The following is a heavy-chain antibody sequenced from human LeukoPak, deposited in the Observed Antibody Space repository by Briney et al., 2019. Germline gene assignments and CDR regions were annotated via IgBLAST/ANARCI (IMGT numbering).Heavy chain of an antibody. D-gene: IGHD6-13*01. J-gene: IGHJ6*03. Sequence: SETLSLTCAVYGGSFSGYYWSWIRQPPGKGLEWIGEINHSGSTNYNPSLKSRVTISVDTSKNQFSLKLSSVTAADKAVYYCARGTGLAYSSSWYGTYYYYMDVWGKGTTVTVSS. CDR3: ARGTGLAYSSSWYGTYYYYMDV. CDR1: GGSFSGYY. V-gene: IGHV4-34*01. CDR2: INHSGST.